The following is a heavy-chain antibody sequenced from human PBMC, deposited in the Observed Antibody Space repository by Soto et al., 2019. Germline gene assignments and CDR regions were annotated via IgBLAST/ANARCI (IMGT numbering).Heavy chain of an antibody. CDR1: GFTFSSYA. Sequence: EVQLLESGGGLVQPGGSLRLSCAASGFTFSSYAMSWVRQAPGKGLEWVSAISGSGGSTYYADSVKGRFTISRDNSKNTLYLQMNSLRAEDTAVYYCATSPTDFWSGYYPFDYWGQGTLVTVSS. V-gene: IGHV3-23*01. CDR2: ISGSGGST. D-gene: IGHD3-3*01. J-gene: IGHJ4*02. CDR3: ATSPTDFWSGYYPFDY.